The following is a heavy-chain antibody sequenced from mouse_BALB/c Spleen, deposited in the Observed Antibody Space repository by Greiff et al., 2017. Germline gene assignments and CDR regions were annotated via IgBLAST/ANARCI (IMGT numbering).Heavy chain of an antibody. D-gene: IGHD3-3*01. Sequence: EVNVVESGGGLVKPGGSLKLSCAASGFAFSSYDMSWVRQTPEKRLEWVAYISSGGGSTYYPDTVKGRFTISRDNAKNTLYLQMSSLKSEDTAMYYCARQGRHYFDYWGQGTTLTVSS. J-gene: IGHJ2*01. V-gene: IGHV5-12-1*01. CDR1: GFAFSSYD. CDR2: ISSGGGST. CDR3: ARQGRHYFDY.